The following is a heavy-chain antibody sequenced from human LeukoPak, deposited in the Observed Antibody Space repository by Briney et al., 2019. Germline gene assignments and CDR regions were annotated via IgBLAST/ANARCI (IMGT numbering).Heavy chain of an antibody. J-gene: IGHJ4*02. V-gene: IGHV4-59*01. Sequence: SETLSLTCTVDGGSMSGYFWSCIRQPPGKGLEWIGYTYSSGSTNYIPSLKSRATISVDTSKNQFSLKLSSVTAADTAVYCCARGRPILTGYSYYFDYWGQGTLVTVSS. CDR3: ARGRPILTGYSYYFDY. CDR2: TYSSGST. D-gene: IGHD3-9*01. CDR1: GGSMSGYF.